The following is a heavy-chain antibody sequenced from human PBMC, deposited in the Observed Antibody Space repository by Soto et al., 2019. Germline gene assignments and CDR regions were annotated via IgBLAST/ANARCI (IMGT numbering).Heavy chain of an antibody. CDR2: ILYEGSRR. CDR3: AKDPTPIAVAV. CDR1: GFAFNTYG. D-gene: IGHD6-19*01. J-gene: IGHJ6*02. Sequence: GGSLRLSCAASGFAFNTYGMHWVRQAPGKGPEWVAFILYEGSRRYYADSVKGRFSISRDNSKNTLFLQMDGLRKEDTAMYYCAKDPTPIAVAVWGQGTTVTVSS. V-gene: IGHV3-30*02.